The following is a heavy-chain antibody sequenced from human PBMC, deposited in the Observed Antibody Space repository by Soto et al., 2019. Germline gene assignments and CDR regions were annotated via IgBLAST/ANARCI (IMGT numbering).Heavy chain of an antibody. D-gene: IGHD5-12*01. CDR2: ISAYNGNT. CDR3: AKTVDIVATMVY. J-gene: IGHJ4*02. Sequence: ASVKVSCKTSGYTFTSYGISWVRQAPGQGLEWMGWISAYNGNTNYAQKLQGRVTMTTDTSTSTAYMELRSLRSDDTAVYYCAKTVDIVATMVYWGQGTLVTVSS. CDR1: GYTFTSYG. V-gene: IGHV1-18*01.